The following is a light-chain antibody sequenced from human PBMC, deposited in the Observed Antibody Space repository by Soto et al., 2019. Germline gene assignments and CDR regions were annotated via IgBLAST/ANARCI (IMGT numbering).Light chain of an antibody. Sequence: DIQMTQSPSSLSPSLGDRVTITCRASRSVSDWLAWYQQKPGKAPELLIFDASNLKSGVSSRFSGSGSGTEFTLTISRLQPDDVATYYCLQYSSHSWTFGQGTKVDIK. CDR3: LQYSSHSWT. V-gene: IGKV1-5*01. CDR2: DAS. J-gene: IGKJ1*01. CDR1: RSVSDW.